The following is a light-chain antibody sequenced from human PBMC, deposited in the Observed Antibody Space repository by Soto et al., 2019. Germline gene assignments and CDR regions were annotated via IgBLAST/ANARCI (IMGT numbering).Light chain of an antibody. CDR3: QQYGSSPLT. V-gene: IGKV3-20*01. Sequence: VMTQSRPTLSVSPGQRATLSCRASQSVSNNYLAWYQQKPGQAPRLXIYGASSRATGIPDRFSGSGSGTDFTLTISRLEPEDFAVYYCQQYGSSPLTFGGGTKVDI. CDR1: QSVSNNY. J-gene: IGKJ4*01. CDR2: GAS.